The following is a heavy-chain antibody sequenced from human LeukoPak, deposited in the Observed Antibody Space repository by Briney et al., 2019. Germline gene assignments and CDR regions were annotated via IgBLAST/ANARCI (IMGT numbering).Heavy chain of an antibody. D-gene: IGHD6-13*01. CDR1: GFTFSSYG. V-gene: IGHV3-30*02. CDR2: IRYDGSNK. J-gene: IGHJ6*03. Sequence: GGSLRLSCAASGFTFSSYGMHWVRQAPGKGLEWVAFIRYDGSNKYYADSVKGRFTISRDNSKNTLYLQMNSLRAEDTAVYYCARDSSSSWYDYYYYYYMDVWGKGTTVTISS. CDR3: ARDSSSSWYDYYYYYYMDV.